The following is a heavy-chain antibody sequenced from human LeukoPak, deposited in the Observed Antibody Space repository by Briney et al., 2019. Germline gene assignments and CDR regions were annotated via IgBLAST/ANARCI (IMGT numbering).Heavy chain of an antibody. Sequence: SETLSLTCTVSGGSISSYYWSYIRQPPGKGLEWIGSIYHSGSTYYNPSLKSRVTISVDTSKNQFSLKLSSVTAADTAVYYCARISTIIVDYWGQGTLVTVSS. CDR2: IYHSGST. D-gene: IGHD5/OR15-5a*01. CDR3: ARISTIIVDY. V-gene: IGHV4-59*08. CDR1: GGSISSYY. J-gene: IGHJ4*02.